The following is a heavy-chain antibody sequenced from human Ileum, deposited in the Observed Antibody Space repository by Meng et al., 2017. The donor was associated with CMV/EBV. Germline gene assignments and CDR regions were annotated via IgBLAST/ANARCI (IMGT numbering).Heavy chain of an antibody. CDR1: GGTFSSYA. Sequence: SVKVSCKASGGTFSSYAISWVRQAPGQGLEWMGGIIPILGIANYAQKFQGRVTITADKSTSTAYMELSSLRSEDTAVYYCARGTGIAAAGTGVYYYYGMDVWGQGTTVTGAS. V-gene: IGHV1-69*10. CDR3: ARGTGIAAAGTGVYYYYGMDV. CDR2: IIPILGIA. D-gene: IGHD6-13*01. J-gene: IGHJ6*02.